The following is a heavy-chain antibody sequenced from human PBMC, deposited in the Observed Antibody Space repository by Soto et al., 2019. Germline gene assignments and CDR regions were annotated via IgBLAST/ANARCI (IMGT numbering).Heavy chain of an antibody. CDR2: FDPEDGET. Sequence: GASVKVSCKVSGYTLTELSMHWVRQAPGKGLEWMGGFDPEDGETIYAQKFQGRVTMTEDTSTDTAYMELSSLRSEDTAVYYCATPPYYFDSSGPRNAFDTWGQETIVTISS. J-gene: IGHJ3*02. CDR1: GYTLTELS. CDR3: ATPPYYFDSSGPRNAFDT. D-gene: IGHD3-22*01. V-gene: IGHV1-24*01.